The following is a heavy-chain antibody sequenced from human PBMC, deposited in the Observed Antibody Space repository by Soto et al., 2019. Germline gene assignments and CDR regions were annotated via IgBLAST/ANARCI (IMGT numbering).Heavy chain of an antibody. Sequence: PSETLSLTCTVSGGSISSYCWSWIRQPPGKGLEWIGYIYYSGSTNYNPSLKSRVTISVDTSKNQFSLKLSSVTAADTAVYYCARAVLLWFGDLVGEFWFDPWGQGTLVTVSS. D-gene: IGHD3-10*01. J-gene: IGHJ5*02. CDR3: ARAVLLWFGDLVGEFWFDP. CDR1: GGSISSYC. V-gene: IGHV4-59*01. CDR2: IYYSGST.